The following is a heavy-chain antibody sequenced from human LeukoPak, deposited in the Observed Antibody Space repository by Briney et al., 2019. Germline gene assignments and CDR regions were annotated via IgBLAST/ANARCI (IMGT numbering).Heavy chain of an antibody. CDR2: IIPILGIA. V-gene: IGHV1-69*02. D-gene: IGHD2-2*01. CDR3: ARGSTRRGWFDP. Sequence: ASVKVSCKASGYTFTSYYMHWVRQAPGQGLEWMGRIIPILGIANYAQKFQGRVTITADKSTSTAYMELSSLRSEDTAVYYCARGSTRRGWFDPWGQGTLVTVSS. J-gene: IGHJ5*02. CDR1: GYTFTSYY.